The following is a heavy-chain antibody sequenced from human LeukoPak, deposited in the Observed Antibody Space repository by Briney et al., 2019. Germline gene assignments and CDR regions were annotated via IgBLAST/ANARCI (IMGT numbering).Heavy chain of an antibody. Sequence: PGGSLRLSCAASGFTFSTYGMHWVRQPPGKGLELVAVICYDGSNKYYADSVKGRFTISSDNSKNTLYLQMNSLRAEDPAVYYCGSDLFMIVVPGQNVLDYWGQGTLVTVSS. CDR2: ICYDGSNK. CDR3: GSDLFMIVVPGQNVLDY. J-gene: IGHJ4*02. V-gene: IGHV3-33*01. D-gene: IGHD3-22*01. CDR1: GFTFSTYG.